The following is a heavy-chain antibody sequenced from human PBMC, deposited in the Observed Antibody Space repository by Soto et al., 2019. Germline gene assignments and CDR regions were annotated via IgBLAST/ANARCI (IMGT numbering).Heavy chain of an antibody. CDR2: ISYDGSNK. V-gene: IGHV3-30-3*01. CDR3: ARSTSMTYYYGSGSPLDY. J-gene: IGHJ4*02. D-gene: IGHD3-10*01. Sequence: GGSLRLSCAASGFTFSSYAMHWVHQAPGKGLEWVAVISYDGSNKYYADSVKGRFTISRDNSKNTLYLQMNSLRAEDTAVYYCARSTSMTYYYGSGSPLDYWGQGTLVTVSS. CDR1: GFTFSSYA.